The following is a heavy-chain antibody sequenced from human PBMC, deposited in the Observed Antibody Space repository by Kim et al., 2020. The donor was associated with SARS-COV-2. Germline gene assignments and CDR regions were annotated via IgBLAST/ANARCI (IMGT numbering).Heavy chain of an antibody. J-gene: IGHJ4*02. D-gene: IGHD6-13*01. CDR1: GFTFSSYG. Sequence: GGSLRLSCAASGFTFSSYGMHWVRQAPGKGLEWVAVISYDGSNKYYADSVKGRFTISRDNSKNTLYLQMNSLRVEDTAVYYCASLSLSSSPFDYWGQGTLVTVSS. CDR2: ISYDGSNK. CDR3: ASLSLSSSPFDY. V-gene: IGHV3-30*03.